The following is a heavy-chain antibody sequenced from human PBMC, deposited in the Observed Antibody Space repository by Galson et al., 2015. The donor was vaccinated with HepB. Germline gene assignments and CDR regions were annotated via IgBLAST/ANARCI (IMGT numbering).Heavy chain of an antibody. J-gene: IGHJ5*02. CDR3: ARVIKRYYYGSGSLGRFDP. D-gene: IGHD3-10*01. Sequence: TLSLTCTVSGGSISSGGYYWSWIRQHPGKGLEWIGYIYYSGSTYYNPSLKSRVTISVDTSKNQFSPKLSSVTAADTAVYYCARVIKRYYYGSGSLGRFDPWGQGTLVTVSS. V-gene: IGHV4-31*03. CDR2: IYYSGST. CDR1: GGSISSGGYY.